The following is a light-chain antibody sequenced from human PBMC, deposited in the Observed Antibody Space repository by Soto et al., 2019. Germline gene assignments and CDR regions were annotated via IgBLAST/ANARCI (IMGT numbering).Light chain of an antibody. CDR1: QGISSH. J-gene: IGKJ4*01. CDR3: QHFNSYPLT. V-gene: IGKV1-9*01. Sequence: DIQLTQSPSFLSASVGDRVTITCRASQGISSHLAWYQQKPGKAPKLLIYAASTLQSGVPSRFSGSGSGTYFTLTVSSLQPEDFAPYYCQHFNSYPLTFGGGTKVEIK. CDR2: AAS.